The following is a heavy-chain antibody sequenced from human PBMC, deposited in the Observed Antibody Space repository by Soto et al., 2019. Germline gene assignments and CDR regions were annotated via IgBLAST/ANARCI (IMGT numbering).Heavy chain of an antibody. CDR1: GYIFVNYG. CDR3: AMVDNYVTPTPQDV. V-gene: IGHV1-18*01. CDR2: ISPYSGNT. D-gene: IGHD3-16*01. Sequence: QVQLVQSGDEVRKPGSSVKVSCKASGYIFVNYGIAWVRQAPGQGLGWMGWISPYSGNTRYASKVQGRLTMTTDPSTSTAYMDLGSLTPDDTAVYYCAMVDNYVTPTPQDVWGQGTTVTASS. J-gene: IGHJ6*02.